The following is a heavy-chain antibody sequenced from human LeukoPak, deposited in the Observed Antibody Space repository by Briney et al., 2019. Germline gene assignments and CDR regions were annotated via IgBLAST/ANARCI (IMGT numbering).Heavy chain of an antibody. Sequence: ASVKVSCKASGYTFTSYYMHWVRQAPGQGLEWMGIINPSGGSTSYAQKFQGRVTMTRDTSTSTVYMELSSLRSEDTAVYYCAGDLSNSSSPFYYFDYWGQGTLVTVSS. D-gene: IGHD6-6*01. V-gene: IGHV1-46*03. CDR3: AGDLSNSSSPFYYFDY. J-gene: IGHJ4*02. CDR2: INPSGGST. CDR1: GYTFTSYY.